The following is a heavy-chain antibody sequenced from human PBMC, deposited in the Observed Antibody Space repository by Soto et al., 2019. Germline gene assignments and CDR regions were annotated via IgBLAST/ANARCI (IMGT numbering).Heavy chain of an antibody. CDR3: AKGYNYDRSGNPDY. D-gene: IGHD3-22*01. J-gene: IGHJ4*02. CDR1: GFTFDDYA. Sequence: GGSPRLSCAASGFTFDDYAMHWVRQAPGKGLEWVSGINWNSGSIGYADSVKGRFTISRDNAKNSLYLQMNSLRTEDTALYYCAKGYNYDRSGNPDYWGQGTLVTVSS. V-gene: IGHV3-9*01. CDR2: INWNSGSI.